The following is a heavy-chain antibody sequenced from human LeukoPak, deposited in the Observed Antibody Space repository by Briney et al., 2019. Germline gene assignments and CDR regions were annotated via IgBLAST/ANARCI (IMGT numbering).Heavy chain of an antibody. CDR2: ISAYNGKT. Sequence: ASVKVSCKASGYTFTSYGISWVRQAPGQGLEWMGWISAYNGKTNYAQKLQGRVTMTTDTSTSTAYTELRSLRSDDTAVYYCARVSENSSGWYFLDDWGQGTLVTVSS. J-gene: IGHJ4*02. D-gene: IGHD6-19*01. CDR1: GYTFTSYG. CDR3: ARVSENSSGWYFLDD. V-gene: IGHV1-18*01.